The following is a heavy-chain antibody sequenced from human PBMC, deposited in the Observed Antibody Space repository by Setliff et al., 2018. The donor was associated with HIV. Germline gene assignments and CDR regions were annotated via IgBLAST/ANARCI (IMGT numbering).Heavy chain of an antibody. Sequence: ASVKVSCKASGYTFTSYYIHWVRQAPGQGLEWMGWMHIGKSEIEYSRDFQDRMTLTTDTSANTAYMELTSLRSDDTAVYFCARGALLAAFDFDHWGHGTLVTVSS. CDR3: ARGALLAAFDFDH. CDR2: MHIGKSEI. V-gene: IGHV1-3*04. J-gene: IGHJ4*01. CDR1: GYTFTSYY. D-gene: IGHD2-15*01.